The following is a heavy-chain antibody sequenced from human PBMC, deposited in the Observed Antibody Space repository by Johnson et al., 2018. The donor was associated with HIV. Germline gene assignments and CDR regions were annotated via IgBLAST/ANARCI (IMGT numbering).Heavy chain of an antibody. CDR2: IREDGSDK. Sequence: EVLLLESGGGLVQPGRSLRLSCAASGFTFSSYGMTWVRQAPGKGLEWLANIREDGSDKYYAGSVKGRFTISRDNAKNSLYLQMNNLRGEDTAVYYCVRDHQPWGQGTMVTVSS. D-gene: IGHD2-2*01. J-gene: IGHJ3*01. CDR1: GFTFSSYG. CDR3: VRDHQP. V-gene: IGHV3-7*05.